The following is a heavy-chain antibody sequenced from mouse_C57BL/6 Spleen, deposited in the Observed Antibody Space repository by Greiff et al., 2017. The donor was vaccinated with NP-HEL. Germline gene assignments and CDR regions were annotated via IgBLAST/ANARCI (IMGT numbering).Heavy chain of an antibody. CDR3: ARRGLYGYDDAMDY. D-gene: IGHD2-2*01. CDR1: GYTFTDYY. V-gene: IGHV1-76*01. Sequence: LQQSGAELVRPGASVKLSCKASGYTFTDYYINWVKQRPGQGLEWIARIYPGSGNTYYNEKFKGKATLTAEKSSSTAYMQLSSLTSEDSAVYFCARRGLYGYDDAMDYWGQGTSVTVSS. CDR2: IYPGSGNT. J-gene: IGHJ4*01.